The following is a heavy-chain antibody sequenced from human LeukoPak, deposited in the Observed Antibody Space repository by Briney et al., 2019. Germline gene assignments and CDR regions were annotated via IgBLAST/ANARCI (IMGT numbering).Heavy chain of an antibody. CDR1: GYTFTSYA. CDR3: ARDSGSPHYYYYYMDV. Sequence: GGSLRLSCAASGYTFTSYAMNWVRQAPGQGLEWMGWINTNTGNPTYAQGFTGRFVFSLDTSVSTAYLQISSLKAEDTAVYYCARDSGSPHYYYYYMDVWGKGTTVTVSS. J-gene: IGHJ6*03. D-gene: IGHD6-25*01. CDR2: INTNTGNP. V-gene: IGHV7-4-1*02.